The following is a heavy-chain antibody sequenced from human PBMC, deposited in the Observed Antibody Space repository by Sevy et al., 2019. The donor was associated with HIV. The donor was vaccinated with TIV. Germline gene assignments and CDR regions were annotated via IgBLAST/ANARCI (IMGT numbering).Heavy chain of an antibody. CDR2: IRSKTNSYAT. D-gene: IGHD2-2*01. V-gene: IGHV3-73*01. Sequence: GGSLRLSCAASGFTFSGSAMHWVRQAPGKGLEWVGRIRSKTNSYATEHGGSVKGRFTISRDDSKNKAYLQMNSLKIEDTAVYYCTRRVGSTSEIDYWGLGTLVTVSS. CDR3: TRRVGSTSEIDY. CDR1: GFTFSGSA. J-gene: IGHJ4*02.